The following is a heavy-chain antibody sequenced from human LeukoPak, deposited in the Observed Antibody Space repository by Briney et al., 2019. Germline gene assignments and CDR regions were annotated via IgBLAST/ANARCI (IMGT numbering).Heavy chain of an antibody. J-gene: IGHJ3*02. CDR1: GFTFSSYA. D-gene: IGHD4-23*01. V-gene: IGHV3-30*04. Sequence: PGRSLRLSCAASGFTFSSYAMHWVRQAPGKGLEWVAVISYDGSNKYYADSVKGRFTISRDNSKNTLYLQMNSLRAEDTAVYYCARTPVGTFDIWGQGTMVTVSS. CDR3: ARTPVGTFDI. CDR2: ISYDGSNK.